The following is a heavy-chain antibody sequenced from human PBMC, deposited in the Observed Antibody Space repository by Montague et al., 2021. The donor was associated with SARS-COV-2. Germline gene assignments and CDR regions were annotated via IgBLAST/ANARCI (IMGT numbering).Heavy chain of an antibody. CDR3: ARYSYSGTYFGLNDAFDI. Sequence: CAISGDSVSSNSAAWNWIRHSPSRGLVWLGRTCYRSEWYFDYAISLRGRITINPDTSKNQFSLQLDSVTLDDTAVYYCARYSYSGTYFGLNDAFDIWGQGTLVTGSS. D-gene: IGHD1-26*01. J-gene: IGHJ3*02. V-gene: IGHV6-1*01. CDR1: GDSVSSNSAA. CDR2: TCYRSEWYF.